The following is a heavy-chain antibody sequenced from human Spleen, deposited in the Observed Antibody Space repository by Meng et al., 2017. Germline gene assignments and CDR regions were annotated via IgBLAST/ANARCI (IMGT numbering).Heavy chain of an antibody. CDR2: VFHTGYN. D-gene: IGHD2-15*01. J-gene: IGHJ4*02. CDR3: ARVMVVAATGGHYFDY. CDR1: GYSISTNYY. Sequence: GSLRPSCTVSGYSISTNYYWGWIRQPPGKGLEWIGSVFHTGYNYNNPSLQGRVTISVDTSKNQFSLKLSSVTAADTAVYYCARVMVVAATGGHYFDYWGQGTLVTVSS. V-gene: IGHV4-38-2*02.